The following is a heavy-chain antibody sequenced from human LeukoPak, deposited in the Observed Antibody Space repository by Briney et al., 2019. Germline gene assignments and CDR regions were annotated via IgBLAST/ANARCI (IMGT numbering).Heavy chain of an antibody. V-gene: IGHV4-39*07. CDR2: IYYSGST. Sequence: SETLSLTCTVSGGSFRSSSYYWGWIRQTPGKGLEWIGCIYYSGSTYYNPSLKSRVTISLDTSKNQFSLKLSSVTAADTAVYYCARTLDSSGYYYDYWGQGTLVTVSS. J-gene: IGHJ4*02. CDR1: GGSFRSSSYY. CDR3: ARTLDSSGYYYDY. D-gene: IGHD3-22*01.